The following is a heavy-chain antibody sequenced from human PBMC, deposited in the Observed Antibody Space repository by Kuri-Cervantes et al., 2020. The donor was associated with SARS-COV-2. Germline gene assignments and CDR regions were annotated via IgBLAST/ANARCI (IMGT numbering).Heavy chain of an antibody. CDR1: GFTFDDYG. V-gene: IGHV3-20*04. Sequence: GGSLRLSCAASGFTFDDYGMSWVRQAPGKGLEWVSGINWNGGSTGYADSVKGRFTISRDNSKNTLYLQMNSLRAEDTAVYYCARGYGSGSYYIYYYGMDVWGQGTTVTVSS. J-gene: IGHJ6*02. CDR2: INWNGGST. D-gene: IGHD3-10*01. CDR3: ARGYGSGSYYIYYYGMDV.